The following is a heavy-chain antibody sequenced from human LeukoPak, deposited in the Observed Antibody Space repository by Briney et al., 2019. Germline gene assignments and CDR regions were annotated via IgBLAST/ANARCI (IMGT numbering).Heavy chain of an antibody. CDR3: ARGAKGQWLVLGYGMDV. CDR2: IWYDGSNK. J-gene: IGHJ6*04. Sequence: PGRSLRLSCAASGFTFSSYGMHWVRQAPGKGLEWVAVIWYDGSNKYYADSVKGRFTISRDNSKNTLYLQMNSLRAEDTAVYYCARGAKGQWLVLGYGMDVWGKGTTVTVSS. V-gene: IGHV3-33*01. CDR1: GFTFSSYG. D-gene: IGHD6-19*01.